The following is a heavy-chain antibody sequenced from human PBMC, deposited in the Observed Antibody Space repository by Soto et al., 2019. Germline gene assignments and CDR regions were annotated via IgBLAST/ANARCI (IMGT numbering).Heavy chain of an antibody. Sequence: SETLSLTCSVSGGSISSYYWSWIRQPPGKGLEWIGYIYHSGTTNYNPSLKSRVTISVDTSKNQFSLKLSSVTAADTAVYYCARLGVAGSEIDHWGPGTLVTVS. CDR2: IYHSGTT. J-gene: IGHJ4*02. D-gene: IGHD6-19*01. CDR1: GGSISSYY. CDR3: ARLGVAGSEIDH. V-gene: IGHV4-59*01.